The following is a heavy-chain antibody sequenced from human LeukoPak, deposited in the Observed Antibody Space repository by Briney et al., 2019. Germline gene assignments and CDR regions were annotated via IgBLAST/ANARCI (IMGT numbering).Heavy chain of an antibody. CDR3: ARGSVDTAMAKGYYYYYYGMDV. CDR2: IGAYNGNT. V-gene: IGHV1-18*01. J-gene: IGHJ6*02. D-gene: IGHD5-18*01. Sequence: ASVKVSCKASGYTFTSYGISWVRQAPGQGLEWMGWIGAYNGNTNYAQKLQGRVTMTTDTSTSTAYMELRSLRSDDTAVYYCARGSVDTAMAKGYYYYYYGMDVWGQGTTVTVSS. CDR1: GYTFTSYG.